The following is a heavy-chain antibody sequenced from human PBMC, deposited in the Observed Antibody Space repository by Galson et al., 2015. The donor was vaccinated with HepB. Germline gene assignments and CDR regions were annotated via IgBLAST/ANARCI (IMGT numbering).Heavy chain of an antibody. V-gene: IGHV3-7*03. CDR2: IKLDGSEK. D-gene: IGHD3-3*01. CDR3: ARDHGIFGVVGPLDY. CDR1: GFTFSSYR. J-gene: IGHJ4*02. Sequence: SLRLSCAASGFTFSSYRMSWVRQAPGKGLEWVANIKLDGSEKYYVDSVKGRFTISRDNAKNSLYLQMNSLRAEDTAVYYCARDHGIFGVVGPLDYWGQGTLVTVSS.